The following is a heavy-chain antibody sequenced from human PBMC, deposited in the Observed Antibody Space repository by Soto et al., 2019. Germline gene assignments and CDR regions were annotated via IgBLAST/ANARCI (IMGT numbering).Heavy chain of an antibody. CDR3: ARDFSFYDSSRYPRTAAFEV. J-gene: IGHJ3*01. Sequence: QVPLVQSGPEVKKPGASVKVSFKTSGYLFTNYAITWLRQAPGQTLEWMGWVSAYNGHTKYAQKFQGRVTMTRDTSTNTVYMEMTSLRSDDTAVYFCARDFSFYDSSRYPRTAAFEVWGPGTAVTVSS. V-gene: IGHV1-18*04. D-gene: IGHD3-22*01. CDR2: VSAYNGHT. CDR1: GYLFTNYA.